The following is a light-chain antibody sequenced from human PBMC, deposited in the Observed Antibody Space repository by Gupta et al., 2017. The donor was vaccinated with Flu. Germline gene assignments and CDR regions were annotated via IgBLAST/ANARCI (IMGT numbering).Light chain of an antibody. CDR3: QSYDSSLSGVV. Sequence: QSVLTQPPSVSGAPAQRVTISCTGSSSNIGAGYDVHWYQQFPGTAPNLLIYGNSNRPSGVPDRFSGSKSGTSASLAITGLQAEDEADYYCQSYDSSLSGVVFGGGTKLTVL. CDR2: GNS. CDR1: SSNIGAGYD. J-gene: IGLJ2*01. V-gene: IGLV1-40*01.